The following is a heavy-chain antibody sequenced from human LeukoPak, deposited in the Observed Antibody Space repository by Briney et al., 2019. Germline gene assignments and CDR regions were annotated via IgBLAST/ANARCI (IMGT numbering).Heavy chain of an antibody. CDR1: GFTFTNYA. CDR2: VSGSGGST. J-gene: IGHJ4*02. CDR3: AKEERYCSSISCYNDY. V-gene: IGHV3-23*01. D-gene: IGHD2-2*02. Sequence: GGSLRLSCVASGFTFTNYAMSWVRQAPGKGLKWVSDVSGSGGSTYYADSVKGRFTISRDNSKNTLYLQMNSLTAEDTAIYYCAKEERYCSSISCYNDYWGQGTLVTVSS.